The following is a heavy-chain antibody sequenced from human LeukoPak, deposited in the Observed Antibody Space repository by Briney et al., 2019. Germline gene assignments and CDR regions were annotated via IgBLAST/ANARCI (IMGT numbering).Heavy chain of an antibody. D-gene: IGHD6-19*01. CDR1: GFTFDDYG. CDR3: ARTVSSAGWSDDAFDI. Sequence: PGGYLRLYCAASGFTFDDYGMSWARQAPGKGLEWVSGINWDGGSTGYADSVKGRFTISRDNAKNFLYLQMNSLRAEDTALYYCARTVSSAGWSDDAFDIWGQGTMVTVSS. V-gene: IGHV3-20*04. CDR2: INWDGGST. J-gene: IGHJ3*02.